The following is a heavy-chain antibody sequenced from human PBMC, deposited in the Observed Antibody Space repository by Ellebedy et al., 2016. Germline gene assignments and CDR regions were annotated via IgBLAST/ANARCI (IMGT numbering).Heavy chain of an antibody. Sequence: SETLSLTCTVSGGSINSFYWSWIRQPPGKGLEWIGYIYYSGSTNYNPSLESRVTISIDTSKNQLSLKLSSVTAADTAVYYCAALQWLAPAWYFDLWGRGTLVTVSS. J-gene: IGHJ2*01. CDR3: AALQWLAPAWYFDL. V-gene: IGHV4-59*08. CDR2: IYYSGST. CDR1: GGSINSFY. D-gene: IGHD6-19*01.